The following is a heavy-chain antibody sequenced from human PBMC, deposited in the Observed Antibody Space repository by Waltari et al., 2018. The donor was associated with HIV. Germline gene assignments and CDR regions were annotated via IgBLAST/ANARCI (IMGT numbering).Heavy chain of an antibody. CDR3: ARDQTYYYDSSGYVIAFDI. CDR1: GYTFTSYG. Sequence: QVQLVQSGAEVKKPGASVKVSCKASGYTFTSYGISWVRQAPGQGLEWMGWVSAYNGNTNYAKKLQGRVTMTTDTSTSTAYMELRSLRSDDTAVYYCARDQTYYYDSSGYVIAFDIWGQGTMVTVSS. V-gene: IGHV1-18*01. CDR2: VSAYNGNT. J-gene: IGHJ3*02. D-gene: IGHD3-22*01.